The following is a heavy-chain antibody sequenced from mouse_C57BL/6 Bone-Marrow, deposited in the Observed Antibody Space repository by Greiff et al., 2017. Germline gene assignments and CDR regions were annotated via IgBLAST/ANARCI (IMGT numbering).Heavy chain of an antibody. CDR2: ISSGGDYI. CDR3: RRQLVQYYFDY. Sequence: DVKLVESGEGLVKPGGSLKLSCAASGFTFSSYAMSWVRQTPEKRLEWVAYISSGGDYIYYADTVKGRFTISRDNARNTLYLRMSSLKSEETAVYYCRRQLVQYYFDYWGQGTTLTVSS. CDR1: GFTFSSYA. V-gene: IGHV5-9-1*02. J-gene: IGHJ2*01. D-gene: IGHD4-1*02.